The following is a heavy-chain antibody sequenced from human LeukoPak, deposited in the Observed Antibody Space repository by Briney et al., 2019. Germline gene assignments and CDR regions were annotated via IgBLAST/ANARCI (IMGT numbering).Heavy chain of an antibody. CDR2: ISYDGSNK. CDR1: GFTFSSYA. CDR3: ARFTSTITMVRPDYFDY. Sequence: GGSLRLSCAASGFTFSSYAMHWVRQAPGKGLEWVAVISYDGSNKYYADSVKGRFTISRDNSKNTLYLQMNSLRAEDTAVYYCARFTSTITMVRPDYFDYWGQGTLVTVSS. J-gene: IGHJ4*02. V-gene: IGHV3-30-3*01. D-gene: IGHD3-10*01.